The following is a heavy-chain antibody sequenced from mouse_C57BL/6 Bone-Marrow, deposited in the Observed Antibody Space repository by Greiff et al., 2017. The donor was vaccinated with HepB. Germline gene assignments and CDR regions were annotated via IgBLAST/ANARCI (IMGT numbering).Heavy chain of an antibody. Sequence: VQLQQSGPELVKPGASVKMSCKASGYTFTDYNMHWVKQSHGKSLEWIGYINPNNGGTSYNQKFKGKATLTVNKSSSTAYMELRSLTSEDSAVYYCARGASSGPLFAYWGQGTLVTVSA. CDR2: INPNNGGT. CDR3: ARGASSGPLFAY. V-gene: IGHV1-22*01. D-gene: IGHD3-2*02. J-gene: IGHJ3*01. CDR1: GYTFTDYN.